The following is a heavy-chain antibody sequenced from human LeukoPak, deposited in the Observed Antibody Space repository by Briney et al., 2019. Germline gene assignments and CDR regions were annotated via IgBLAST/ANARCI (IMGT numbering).Heavy chain of an antibody. J-gene: IGHJ6*02. V-gene: IGHV1-69*13. CDR3: AREILKHCSSTSCWSDGMDV. CDR2: IIPIFGTA. Sequence: SVKVSCKASGGTFSSYAISWVRQAPGQGLEWMGGIIPIFGTASYAQKFQGRVTITADESTSTAYMELSSLRSEDTAVYYCAREILKHCSSTSCWSDGMDVWGQGTTVTVSS. D-gene: IGHD2-2*01. CDR1: GGTFSSYA.